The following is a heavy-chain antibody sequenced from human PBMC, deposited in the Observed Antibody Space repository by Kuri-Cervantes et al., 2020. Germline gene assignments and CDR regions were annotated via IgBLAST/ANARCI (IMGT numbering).Heavy chain of an antibody. D-gene: IGHD4-17*01. CDR2: ISYDGTET. Sequence: GGSLRLSCGVSGFTMSNYAMHWVRQAPGKGPEWVAVISYDGTETYYADSVQGRFTTSRDDSQSTVALQMKNLRVEDTALYYCAKHGATTMHYYYYGMDVWGQGTTVTVSS. CDR1: GFTMSNYA. J-gene: IGHJ6*02. V-gene: IGHV3-30*18. CDR3: AKHGATTMHYYYYGMDV.